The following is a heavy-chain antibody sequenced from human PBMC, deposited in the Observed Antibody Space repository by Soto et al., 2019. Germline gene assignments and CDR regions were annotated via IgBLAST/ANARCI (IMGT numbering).Heavy chain of an antibody. CDR2: IIPIFGTA. J-gene: IGHJ4*02. D-gene: IGHD5-12*01. CDR3: ARDEIEMATRGKFDY. CDR1: GGTFSSYA. Sequence: GASVKVSCKASGGTFSSYAISWVRQAPGQGLEWMGGIIPIFGTANYAQKFQGRVTITADESTSTAYMELSSLRSEDTAVYYCARDEIEMATRGKFDYWGQGTLVTVSS. V-gene: IGHV1-69*13.